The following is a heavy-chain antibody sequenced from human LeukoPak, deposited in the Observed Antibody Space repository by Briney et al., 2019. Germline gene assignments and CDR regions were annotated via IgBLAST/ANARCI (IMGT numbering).Heavy chain of an antibody. J-gene: IGHJ4*02. CDR3: AKDGTYFDY. V-gene: IGHV3-23*01. CDR1: GFTFSDYY. CDR2: ITGNGGRI. Sequence: GGSLRLSCAASGFTFSDYYMSWIRQAPGKGLEGVSGITGNGGRIYYADSVKGRFTISRDNSKNTLYLQMNNLRAEDTAVYYCAKDGTYFDYWGQGTLVAVSS.